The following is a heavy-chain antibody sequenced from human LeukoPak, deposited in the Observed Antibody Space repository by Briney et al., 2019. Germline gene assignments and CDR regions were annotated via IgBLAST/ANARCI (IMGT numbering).Heavy chain of an antibody. CDR3: VKDRFGSFNP. Sequence: GGSLRLSCAASGFPFSDYAMTWVRQAPGKGLEWVAAISPSASHRYYADFVGGRFTISRDNSKNALDLQMSSLRAEDTAVYYCVKDRFGSFNPWGQGTLVTVSS. J-gene: IGHJ5*02. D-gene: IGHD5-18*01. V-gene: IGHV3-23*01. CDR2: ISPSASHR. CDR1: GFPFSDYA.